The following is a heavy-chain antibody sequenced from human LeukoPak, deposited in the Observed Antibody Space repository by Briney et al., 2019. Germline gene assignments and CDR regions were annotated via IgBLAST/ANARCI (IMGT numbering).Heavy chain of an antibody. CDR3: ARGATYAYYQDY. V-gene: IGHV3-74*01. D-gene: IGHD1-26*01. CDR1: GFTFSSHW. J-gene: IGHJ4*02. CDR2: IKYDASST. Sequence: PGGSLILSCADSGFTFSSHWMHWVRQAPGKGLVWVSRIKYDASSTSYADSVKGRFTISRDNAKDTLYLQMNSLRAEDTAVYYCARGATYAYYQDYWGQGTLVTVSS.